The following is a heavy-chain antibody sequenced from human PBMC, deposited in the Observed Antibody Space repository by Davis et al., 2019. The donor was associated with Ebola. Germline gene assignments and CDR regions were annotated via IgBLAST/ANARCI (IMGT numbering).Heavy chain of an antibody. D-gene: IGHD3-22*01. Sequence: GESLKISCAASGFTFNNYNMNWVRQAPGKGLEWVSSISSAGSYIFYADSVRGRFTISRDNAKKSLYLQMNRLRAEDTAVYYCVRGHYDEYWGQGTLVTVAS. CDR2: ISSAGSYI. CDR3: VRGHYDEY. CDR1: GFTFNNYN. V-gene: IGHV3-21*01. J-gene: IGHJ4*02.